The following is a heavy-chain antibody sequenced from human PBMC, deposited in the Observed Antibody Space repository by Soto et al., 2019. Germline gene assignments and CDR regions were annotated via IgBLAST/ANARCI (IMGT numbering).Heavy chain of an antibody. CDR3: ARSDCSDDSQHRPFHY. CDR2: IKEDGSES. J-gene: IGHJ4*02. D-gene: IGHD2-15*01. V-gene: IGHV3-7*05. CDR1: EFTFSSCW. Sequence: EVQLVESGGDLVRPGGSLRLSCAASEFTFSSCWMSWVRQAPGKGPEWVANIKEDGSESYYVDSVKGRFIISRDNAENSLHLQLNSLRVDDTAVYYCARSDCSDDSQHRPFHYWGQGTLVTVSS.